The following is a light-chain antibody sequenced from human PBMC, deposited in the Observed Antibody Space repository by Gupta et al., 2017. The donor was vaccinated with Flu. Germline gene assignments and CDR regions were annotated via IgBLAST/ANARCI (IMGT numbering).Light chain of an antibody. CDR2: DDG. CDR3: NSYTCDSSNVVA. V-gene: IGLV2-14*04. J-gene: IGLJ2*01. Sequence: TITFTGTSSGGGSYNTVAWYQQQPGTAPKLMINDDGNRRSEIANHCSGCKSGNTATLTISGIQAEEEADYDYNSYTCDSSNVVAFGGGTKLTVL. CDR1: SSGGGSYNT.